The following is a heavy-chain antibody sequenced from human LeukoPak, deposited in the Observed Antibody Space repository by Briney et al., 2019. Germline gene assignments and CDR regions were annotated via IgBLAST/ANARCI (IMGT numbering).Heavy chain of an antibody. Sequence: SETLCLTCAVYGGSFSGYYWSWIRQPPGKGLEWIGEINHSGSTNYNPSLKSRVTISVDTSKNQFSLKLSSVTAADTAAYYCARDYSGSYYYYYMGVWGKGTTVTVSS. J-gene: IGHJ6*03. CDR3: ARDYSGSYYYYYMGV. V-gene: IGHV4-34*01. CDR1: GGSFSGYY. D-gene: IGHD1-26*01. CDR2: INHSGST.